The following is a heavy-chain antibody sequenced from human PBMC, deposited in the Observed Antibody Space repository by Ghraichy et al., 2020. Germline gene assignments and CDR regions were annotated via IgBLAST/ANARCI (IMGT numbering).Heavy chain of an antibody. CDR1: GDSISSRNYY. J-gene: IGHJ4*02. V-gene: IGHV4-39*02. D-gene: IGHD3-16*01. Sequence: SETLSLTCTVAGDSISSRNYYWAWIRQPPGKGLEWIGTINYSGNTYYNPSLKSRVIISADTANNQFSLRLNSLTAADTAVYYCASEPGAIWVSGGYWGQGTLVTVSS. CDR2: INYSGNT. CDR3: ASEPGAIWVSGGY.